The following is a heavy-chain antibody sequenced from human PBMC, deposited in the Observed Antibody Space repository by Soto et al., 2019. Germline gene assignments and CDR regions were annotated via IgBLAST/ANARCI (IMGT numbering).Heavy chain of an antibody. CDR1: GFSFGDYA. V-gene: IGHV3-9*01. CDR3: ATSTGGTANGLDV. CDR2: ISWKSGSI. D-gene: IGHD2-8*02. J-gene: IGHJ6*02. Sequence: EVQLVESGGDLVQPGRSLRLSCAASGFSFGDYAMHWVRQAPGKGLEWVSGISWKSGSIGYADSVKGRFTISRDNAENSLYLQMNSLRAEDTALYYCATSTGGTANGLDVWGQGTTVTVSS.